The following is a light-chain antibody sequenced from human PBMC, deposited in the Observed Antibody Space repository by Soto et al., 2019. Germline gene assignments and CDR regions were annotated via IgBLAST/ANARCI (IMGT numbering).Light chain of an antibody. Sequence: QSALTQPPSVSGSPGQSFTVSCTGSSGDVGGYNRVSWYQQSTGTAHKLMIYEVFNRPSGVPDSFSGSKSGNTASLTISGLQAEYEADYYCSSYTSRSTLVFGGGTKLTVL. CDR3: SSYTSRSTLV. CDR1: SGDVGGYNR. CDR2: EVF. V-gene: IGLV2-18*02. J-gene: IGLJ3*02.